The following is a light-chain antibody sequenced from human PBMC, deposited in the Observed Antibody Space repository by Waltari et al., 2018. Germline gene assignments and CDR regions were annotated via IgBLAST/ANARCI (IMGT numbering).Light chain of an antibody. Sequence: EMVMTQSPATLSLSPGEGATLSCRASQTVSSNLAWYQQKPGQAPRLLIYGASTRATGMPARFSGSGSGTDFTLTISSLQSEDFAVYYCQQYNNWPFTFGQGTRLGIK. J-gene: IGKJ5*01. CDR2: GAS. V-gene: IGKV3-15*01. CDR1: QTVSSN. CDR3: QQYNNWPFT.